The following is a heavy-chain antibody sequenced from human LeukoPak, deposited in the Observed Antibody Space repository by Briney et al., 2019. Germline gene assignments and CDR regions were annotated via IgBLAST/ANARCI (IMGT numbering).Heavy chain of an antibody. V-gene: IGHV3-48*04. Sequence: GGSLRLSCAASGFTFGSYSMNWVRQAPGKGLEWVSYISSSSSTIYYADSVKGRFTISRDNAKNSLYLQMNSLRAEDTAVYYCARGVTGTTRGWFDPWGQGTLVTVSS. J-gene: IGHJ5*02. D-gene: IGHD1-20*01. CDR1: GFTFGSYS. CDR3: ARGVTGTTRGWFDP. CDR2: ISSSSSTI.